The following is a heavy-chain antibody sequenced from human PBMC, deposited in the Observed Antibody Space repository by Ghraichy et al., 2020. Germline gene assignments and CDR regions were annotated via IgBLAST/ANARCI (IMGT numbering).Heavy chain of an antibody. J-gene: IGHJ4*02. D-gene: IGHD5-24*01. CDR2: ISYDGSNK. CDR1: GFTFSSYA. V-gene: IGHV3-30-3*01. CDR3: AREDGYNRNFDY. Sequence: LSLTCAASGFTFSSYAMHWVRQAPGKGLEWVAVISYDGSNKYYADSVKGRFTISRDNSKNTLYLQMNRLRAEDTAVYYCAREDGYNRNFDYWGQGTLVTVSS.